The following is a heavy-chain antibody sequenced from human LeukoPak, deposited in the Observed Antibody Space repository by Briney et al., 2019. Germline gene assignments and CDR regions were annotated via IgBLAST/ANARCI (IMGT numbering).Heavy chain of an antibody. J-gene: IGHJ5*02. CDR3: ARDYGYGNWFDP. CDR1: GFTFSSYE. CDR2: ISSSGSNI. Sequence: GGSLRLSCAASGFTFSSYEMHWVRQAPGKGLEWVSYISSSGSNIYYADSVKGRFTISRDNAKNSLYLQMNSLRAEDTAIYYCARDYGYGNWFDPWGQGTLVTVSS. D-gene: IGHD5-12*01. V-gene: IGHV3-48*03.